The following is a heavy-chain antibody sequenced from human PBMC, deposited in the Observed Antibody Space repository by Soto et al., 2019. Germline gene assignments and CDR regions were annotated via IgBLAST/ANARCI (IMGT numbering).Heavy chain of an antibody. CDR2: VSANGDIT. Sequence: EVKVLESGGDLVQPGGSLRLSCVASGFTFSEYAMTWVRQAPGKGLDWVSSVSANGDITYYADSVKGRFTISRDNSNNTLPLQMNSLRAEDTALYYCARGDRGGSGSPASYYFSGLDVWGQGTTVIVSS. CDR1: GFTFSEYA. V-gene: IGHV3-23*01. J-gene: IGHJ6*02. D-gene: IGHD3-10*01. CDR3: ARGDRGGSGSPASYYFSGLDV.